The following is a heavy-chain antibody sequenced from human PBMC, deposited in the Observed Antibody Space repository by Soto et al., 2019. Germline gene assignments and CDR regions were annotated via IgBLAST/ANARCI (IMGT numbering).Heavy chain of an antibody. V-gene: IGHV1-24*01. Sequence: ASVKVSCKVSGYTLTELSMHWVRQAPGKGLEWMGGFDPEDGETIYAQKFQGRVTMTEDTSTDTAYMELSSLRSEDTAVYYCATNRYCSGGSRYYLRPLDYWGQGTLVTVSS. CDR2: FDPEDGET. CDR3: ATNRYCSGGSRYYLRPLDY. CDR1: GYTLTELS. D-gene: IGHD2-15*01. J-gene: IGHJ4*02.